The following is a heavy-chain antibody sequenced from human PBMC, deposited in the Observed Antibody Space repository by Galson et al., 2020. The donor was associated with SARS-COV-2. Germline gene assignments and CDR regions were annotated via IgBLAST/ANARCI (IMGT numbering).Heavy chain of an antibody. CDR2: IYYSGST. J-gene: IGHJ4*02. D-gene: IGHD3-9*01. V-gene: IGHV4-39*01. CDR1: GGSISSSSYY. CDR3: ARVNLYDILTVYTIPYFDY. Sequence: SETLSLTCTVSGGSISSSSYYWGWIRQPPGKGLEWIGSIYYSGSTYYNPSLKSRVTISVDTSKNQFSLKLSSVTAADTAVYYCARVNLYDILTVYTIPYFDYWGQGTLVTVSS.